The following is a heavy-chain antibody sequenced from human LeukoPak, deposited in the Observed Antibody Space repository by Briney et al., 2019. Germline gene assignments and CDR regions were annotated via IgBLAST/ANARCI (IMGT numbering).Heavy chain of an antibody. CDR3: AREGSSTTKYYYYYMDV. CDR2: ISAYNCNT. V-gene: IGHV1-18*01. J-gene: IGHJ6*03. Sequence: ASVKVFCTAAGYTVTSYGISWVRQAPGQGLEWMGWISAYNCNTNDAQKLQGRVTMTTDTSTSTAYMELRSLRSDDTAVYYCAREGSSTTKYYYYYMDVWGKGTTVTVSS. CDR1: GYTVTSYG. D-gene: IGHD2-2*01.